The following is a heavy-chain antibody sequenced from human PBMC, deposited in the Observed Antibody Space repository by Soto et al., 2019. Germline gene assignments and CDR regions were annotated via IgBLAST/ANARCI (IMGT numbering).Heavy chain of an antibody. CDR1: GGTFSSYA. D-gene: IGHD3-9*01. Sequence: QVQLVQSGAEVKKPGSSVKVSCKASGGTFSSYAISWVRQAPGQGLEWMGGIIPIFGTANYAQKFQGRVTITADESTSTAYIELSSLRSEDTAVYYCARWAGLRYFDWLPYYYYGMDVWGQGTTVTVSS. CDR3: ARWAGLRYFDWLPYYYYGMDV. J-gene: IGHJ6*02. V-gene: IGHV1-69*01. CDR2: IIPIFGTA.